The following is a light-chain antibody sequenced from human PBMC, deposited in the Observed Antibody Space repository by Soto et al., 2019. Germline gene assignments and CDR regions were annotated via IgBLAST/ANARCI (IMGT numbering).Light chain of an antibody. CDR1: QSVSSSY. V-gene: IGKV3-20*01. CDR2: GAS. J-gene: IGKJ1*01. Sequence: EIVLTQSPGTLSLSPGERATLSCRASQSVSSSYLAWYQQKPGQPPRLLIYGASTRATGVPARCSGSGSGTDFTLTISSLQPEDFAVYYCQQYYSSPGTFGQGTKVDIK. CDR3: QQYYSSPGT.